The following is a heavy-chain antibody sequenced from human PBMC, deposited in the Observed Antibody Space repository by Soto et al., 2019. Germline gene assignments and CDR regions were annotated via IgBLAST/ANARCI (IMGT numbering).Heavy chain of an antibody. Sequence: PGGSLRLSCAASGFTFSSYAMSWVRQAPGKGLEWVSAISGSGGSTYYADSVKGRFTISRDNSKNTLYLQMNSLRAEDTAVYYCAKGLKRITIFGVVITPDYYYYGMDVWGQGTTVTVSS. V-gene: IGHV3-23*01. CDR2: ISGSGGST. CDR3: AKGLKRITIFGVVITPDYYYYGMDV. J-gene: IGHJ6*02. CDR1: GFTFSSYA. D-gene: IGHD3-3*01.